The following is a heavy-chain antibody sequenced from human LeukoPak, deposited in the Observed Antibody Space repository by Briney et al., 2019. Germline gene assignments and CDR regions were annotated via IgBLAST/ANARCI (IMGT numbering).Heavy chain of an antibody. CDR2: INHSGST. J-gene: IGHJ4*02. V-gene: IGHV4-34*01. D-gene: IGHD2-21*02. Sequence: SETLSLTCAVYGGSFSPYYWSWIRQPPGKGLEWVGEINHSGSTNYNPSLKSRVTISVDTSKNQFSLKLSSVTAADTAVYYCARGGSYCGGDCYIDYCGQGTLVTVSS. CDR3: ARGGSYCGGDCYIDY. CDR1: GGSFSPYY.